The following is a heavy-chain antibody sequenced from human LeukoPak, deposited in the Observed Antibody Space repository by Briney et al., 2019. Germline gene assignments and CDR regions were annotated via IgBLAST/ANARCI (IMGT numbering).Heavy chain of an antibody. D-gene: IGHD6-13*01. CDR3: ARHSLIAAAGTRVDYFDY. Sequence: SETLSLTCTVSGGSISSYYWSWIRQPPGKGLEWIGYIYYSGSTNYNPSLKSRVTISVDTSKNQFSLKLSSVTAADTAVYYCARHSLIAAAGTRVDYFDYWGQGTLVTVSS. CDR1: GGSISSYY. J-gene: IGHJ4*02. CDR2: IYYSGST. V-gene: IGHV4-59*08.